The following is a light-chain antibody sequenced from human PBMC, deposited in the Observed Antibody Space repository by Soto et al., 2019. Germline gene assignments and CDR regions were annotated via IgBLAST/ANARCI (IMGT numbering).Light chain of an antibody. J-gene: IGKJ1*01. CDR3: QQRSNWPT. CDR1: QSVSGY. Sequence: EIVMTQSPAILSVSPGETATLSCRASQSVSGYIGWYQQKPGQAPRLLIYADSNRATGIPARFSGSGSGTDFTLTISSLEPEDFAVYYCQQRSNWPTFGQGTKVDIK. CDR2: ADS. V-gene: IGKV3-11*01.